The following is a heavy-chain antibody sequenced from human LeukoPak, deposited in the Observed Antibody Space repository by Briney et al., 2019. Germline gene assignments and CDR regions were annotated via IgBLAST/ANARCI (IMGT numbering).Heavy chain of an antibody. Sequence: SGTLSLTCAVSGGSISSNNWWSCVRPPPRKGLEWIGEIYHSGSTNYNPSLKSRVTISVDKSKNQFSLKLSSVTAADTAVYYCARGYSYGYPLDYWGQGTLVTVSS. CDR3: ARGYSYGYPLDY. V-gene: IGHV4-4*02. J-gene: IGHJ4*02. D-gene: IGHD5-18*01. CDR2: IYHSGST. CDR1: GGSISSNNW.